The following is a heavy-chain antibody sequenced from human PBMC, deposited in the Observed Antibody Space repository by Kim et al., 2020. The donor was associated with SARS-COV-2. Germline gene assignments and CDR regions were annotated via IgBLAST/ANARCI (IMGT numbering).Heavy chain of an antibody. J-gene: IGHJ2*01. Sequence: GGSLRLSCAASGFTFSSYEMNWVRQAPGKGLEWVSYISSSGSTTYYADSVKGRFTISRDNAKNTLYLQMNSLRAEDTAVYYCARDPFHSALAGTSWYFYLWGRGTLVTVSS. CDR2: ISSSGSTT. D-gene: IGHD6-19*01. CDR3: ARDPFHSALAGTSWYFYL. CDR1: GFTFSSYE. V-gene: IGHV3-48*03.